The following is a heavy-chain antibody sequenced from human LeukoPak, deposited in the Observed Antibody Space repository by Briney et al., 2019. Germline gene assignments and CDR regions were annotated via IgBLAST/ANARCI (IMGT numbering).Heavy chain of an antibody. CDR3: ARDQDKQQLVGLKKYNWFDP. J-gene: IGHJ5*02. CDR2: INPNSGGT. Sequence: GASVKVSCKASGYTFTGYYMHWVRQAPGQGLEWMGWINPNSGGTNYAQKFQGRVTMTRDTSISTAYMELSRLRSDDTAVYYCARDQDKQQLVGLKKYNWFDPWGQGTLVTVSS. V-gene: IGHV1-2*02. CDR1: GYTFTGYY. D-gene: IGHD6-13*01.